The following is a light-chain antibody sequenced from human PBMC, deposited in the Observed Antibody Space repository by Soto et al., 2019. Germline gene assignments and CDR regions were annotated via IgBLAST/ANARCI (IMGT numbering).Light chain of an antibody. Sequence: DIVMTQSPLSLPVTPGEPASISCRSGQSLLHSNGYNYLDWYLQKPGQSPQLLIYLGSNRASGVPYRFSGSGSGTDFTLKISRVEAEDVGVYYCMQALQTPFTFGPGTKVDIK. J-gene: IGKJ3*01. CDR3: MQALQTPFT. CDR2: LGS. V-gene: IGKV2-28*01. CDR1: QSLLHSNGYNY.